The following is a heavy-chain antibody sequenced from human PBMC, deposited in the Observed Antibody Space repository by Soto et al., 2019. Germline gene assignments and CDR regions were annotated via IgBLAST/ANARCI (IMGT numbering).Heavy chain of an antibody. Sequence: ASVKVSCKASGYTFTSYGISWVRQAPGQGLEWMGWISAYNGNTNYAQKLQGRVTMTTDTSTSTAYMELRSLRSDDTAVYYCARGDITIFGVVIMGYMDVWGKGTTVTVSS. J-gene: IGHJ6*03. CDR1: GYTFTSYG. V-gene: IGHV1-18*01. CDR2: ISAYNGNT. CDR3: ARGDITIFGVVIMGYMDV. D-gene: IGHD3-3*01.